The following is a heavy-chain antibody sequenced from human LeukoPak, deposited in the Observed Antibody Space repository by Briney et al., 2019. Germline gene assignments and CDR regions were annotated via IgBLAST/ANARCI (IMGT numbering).Heavy chain of an antibody. D-gene: IGHD3-22*01. V-gene: IGHV1-69*04. CDR3: ARERHRKGSGYLLDY. CDR1: GGTFSSYT. CDR2: IIPILGIA. Sequence: ASVKVSCKASGGTFSSYTISWVRQAPGQGLEWMGRIIPILGIANYAQKFQGRVTITADKSTSTAYMELSSLRSEDTAVYYCARERHRKGSGYLLDYWGQGTLVTVSS. J-gene: IGHJ4*02.